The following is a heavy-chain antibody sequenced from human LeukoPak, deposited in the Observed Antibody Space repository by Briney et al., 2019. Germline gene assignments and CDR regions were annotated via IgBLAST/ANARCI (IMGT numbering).Heavy chain of an antibody. V-gene: IGHV1-2*02. D-gene: IGHD3-22*01. J-gene: IGHJ4*02. CDR3: ARVGGSGYASSS. CDR1: GYTFTRYY. Sequence: ASVKVSCKASGYTFTRYYMHWVRQAPGQGLEGTGWINPNSGGTNYAQKFQGRVTMTRDTSISTAYMELSRLRSDDTAVHYCARVGGSGYASSSWGQGTLVTVSS. CDR2: INPNSGGT.